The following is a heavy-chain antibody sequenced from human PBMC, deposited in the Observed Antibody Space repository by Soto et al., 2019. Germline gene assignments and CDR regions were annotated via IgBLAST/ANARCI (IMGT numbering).Heavy chain of an antibody. CDR3: ASSLLVGYGLEGESH. CDR2: ISAYNGNT. J-gene: IGHJ4*02. Sequence: GASVKVSCKASGYTFTSYGISLVRKAPGQGLEWMGWISAYNGNTNYAQKLQGRVTMTTDTSTSTAYMELRSLRSDDTAVYYCASSLLVGYGLEGESHWGQGTLVTVSS. CDR1: GYTFTSYG. D-gene: IGHD5-18*01. V-gene: IGHV1-18*01.